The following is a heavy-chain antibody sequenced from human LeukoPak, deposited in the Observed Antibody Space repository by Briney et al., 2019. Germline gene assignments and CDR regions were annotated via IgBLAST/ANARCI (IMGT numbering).Heavy chain of an antibody. V-gene: IGHV1-2*02. CDR3: ARGSFLLTGIDYAILTGYAFDY. CDR2: INPNSGST. CDR1: GYTFTGYY. D-gene: IGHD3-9*01. Sequence: ASVKVSCKASGYTFTGYYIHWVRQATGQGLGWMGWINPNSGSTDYAQKFQGRVTMTRDTSISTAYMELSRLRSDDTAVYYCARGSFLLTGIDYAILTGYAFDYWGQGTLVTVSS. J-gene: IGHJ4*02.